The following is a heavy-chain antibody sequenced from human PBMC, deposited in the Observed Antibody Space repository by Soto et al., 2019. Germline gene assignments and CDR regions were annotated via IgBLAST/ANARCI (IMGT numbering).Heavy chain of an antibody. CDR2: LSGSGGST. D-gene: IGHD4-17*01. J-gene: IGHJ4*02. V-gene: IGHV3-23*01. Sequence: EVQLLEAGGGLVQPGGSLRLSCAASGFTFSNYGMSWVRQAPGQGLEWVSSLSGSGGSTYYADSAKGRFTVSRDNSKATLYLQTNNLRAEDTAIFYCAKYARVRLTTGFDSWGQGTLVAVSS. CDR3: AKYARVRLTTGFDS. CDR1: GFTFSNYG.